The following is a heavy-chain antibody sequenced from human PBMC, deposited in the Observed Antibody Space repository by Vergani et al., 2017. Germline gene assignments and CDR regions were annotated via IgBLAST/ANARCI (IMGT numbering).Heavy chain of an antibody. CDR1: GFTSSYYG. D-gene: IGHD1-1*01. CDR3: ATKSCGTPVCQIGYFRE. CDR2: ISYDGTQH. V-gene: IGHV3-30*03. J-gene: IGHJ1*01. Sequence: QVQLVESGGGVVQPGRSLRLSCAASGFTSSYYGMHWVRQAPGKGLEWVAVISYDGTQHYYADSVKGRFTISRDNSKSTLYLQMNSLRTEDTAVYYCATKSCGTPVCQIGYFREWGQGTLVTVSS.